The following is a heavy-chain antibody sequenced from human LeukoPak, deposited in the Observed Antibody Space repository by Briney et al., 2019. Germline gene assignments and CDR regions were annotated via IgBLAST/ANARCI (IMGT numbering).Heavy chain of an antibody. D-gene: IGHD2-2*02. CDR1: GDSISSYY. V-gene: IGHV4-4*07. CDR3: ARGEITKNCSSTSCYNTWTDY. CDR2: IYTSGST. J-gene: IGHJ4*02. Sequence: PSETLSLTCTVSGDSISSYYWSWIRQPAGKGLEWIGRIYTSGSTNYNPSLKSRVTMSVDTSKNQFSLKLSSVTAADTAVYYCARGEITKNCSSTSCYNTWTDYWGQGTLVTVSS.